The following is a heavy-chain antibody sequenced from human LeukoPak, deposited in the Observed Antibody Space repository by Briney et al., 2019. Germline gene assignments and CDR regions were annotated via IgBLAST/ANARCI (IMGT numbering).Heavy chain of an antibody. CDR3: ARGGAYSGYDYGY. V-gene: IGHV1-69*13. CDR1: RGTFTSYA. CDR2: IIPIFGTA. J-gene: IGHJ4*02. Sequence: AASVKVSCKASRGTFTSYAISWVRQAPGQGLEWMGGIIPIFGTANYAQKFQGRVTITADESTSTAYMELSSLRSEDTAVYYCARGGAYSGYDYGYWGQGTLVTVSS. D-gene: IGHD5-12*01.